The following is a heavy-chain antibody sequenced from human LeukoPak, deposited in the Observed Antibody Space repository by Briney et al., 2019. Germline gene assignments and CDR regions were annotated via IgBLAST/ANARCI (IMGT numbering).Heavy chain of an antibody. CDR1: GYTFSSYA. D-gene: IGHD3-10*01. CDR3: AKDGIYYDSGTYHTY. CDR2: ISGSGVST. V-gene: IGHV3-23*01. J-gene: IGHJ4*02. Sequence: PGGSLRLSCAASGYTFSSYAMSWVRQAPGKGLEWVSSISGSGVSTYYADSVKGRFTISRDNSKNTLDLQMNSLTAEDTAVYYCAKDGIYYDSGTYHTYWGQGTLVTGSS.